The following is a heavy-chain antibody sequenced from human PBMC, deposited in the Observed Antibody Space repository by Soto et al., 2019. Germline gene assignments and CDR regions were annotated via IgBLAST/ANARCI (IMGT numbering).Heavy chain of an antibody. V-gene: IGHV1-24*01. Sequence: ASVKVPCKVYGCTLTELSIHWVRQAPGKGLEWMGGFDPEDGETIYAQKFQGRVTMTEDTSTDTAYMELSSLRAEDTAVYYCAKTDSSNWYWFDPWGQGTLVTVSS. CDR3: AKTDSSNWYWFDP. D-gene: IGHD6-13*01. CDR2: FDPEDGET. CDR1: GCTLTELS. J-gene: IGHJ5*02.